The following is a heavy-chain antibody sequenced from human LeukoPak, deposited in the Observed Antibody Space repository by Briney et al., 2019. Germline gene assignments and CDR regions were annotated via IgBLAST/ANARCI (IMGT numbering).Heavy chain of an antibody. CDR1: GFTFSNYW. CDR2: INQGGSDK. V-gene: IGHV3-7*01. Sequence: GGSLRLSCAASGFTFSNYWMSWVRQAPRKGLEWVANINQGGSDKSYVDSVKGRFTISRANAKNSLYLEMNSLRVEDTAMYYSARTSRSSSIDDWGQGTLVTVSS. D-gene: IGHD2-15*01. J-gene: IGHJ4*02. CDR3: ARTSRSSSIDD.